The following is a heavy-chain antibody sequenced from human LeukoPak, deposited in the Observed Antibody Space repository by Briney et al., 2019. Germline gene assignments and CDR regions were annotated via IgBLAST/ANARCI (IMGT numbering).Heavy chain of an antibody. Sequence: GESLKISCRCSGYSFTTYWIGWVRQMPGKRLEWMEIIYPGDSDTRYSPSFQGQVTMSADKSINTAYLQWSSLKASDTAMYYCARRQGCSSTSCPPDSWGQGTLVTVSS. V-gene: IGHV5-51*01. J-gene: IGHJ4*02. D-gene: IGHD2-2*01. CDR2: IYPGDSDT. CDR1: GYSFTTYW. CDR3: ARRQGCSSTSCPPDS.